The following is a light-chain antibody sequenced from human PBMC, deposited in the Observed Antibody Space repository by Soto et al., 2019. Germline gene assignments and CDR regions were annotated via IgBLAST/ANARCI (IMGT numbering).Light chain of an antibody. J-gene: IGKJ4*01. CDR1: QSVSSSY. CDR3: QQYNSWPLT. Sequence: EIVLTQSPGTPSLSPGERATLSCRASQSVSSSYLAWYQQKPGQAPRLLIYGASSRATGIPDRFSGSGSGTDFTLTISRLEPEDFAVYYCQQYNSWPLTFGGGTKVDIK. V-gene: IGKV3-20*01. CDR2: GAS.